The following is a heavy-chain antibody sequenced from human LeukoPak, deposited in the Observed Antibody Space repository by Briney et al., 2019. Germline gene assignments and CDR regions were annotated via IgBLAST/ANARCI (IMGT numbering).Heavy chain of an antibody. Sequence: SETLSLTYTVSNGSISNSGYYWGWIRQPPGKGLEWIGTIYYSGSTYYNPSLKSRVTISVDRSKNQFSLKLSSVTAADTAVYYCARMGFSSSSSPNWGQGTLVTVSS. D-gene: IGHD6-6*01. CDR2: IYYSGST. V-gene: IGHV4-39*07. J-gene: IGHJ4*02. CDR3: ARMGFSSSSSPN. CDR1: NGSISNSGYY.